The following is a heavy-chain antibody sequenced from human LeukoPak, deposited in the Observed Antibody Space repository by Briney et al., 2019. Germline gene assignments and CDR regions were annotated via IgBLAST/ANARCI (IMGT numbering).Heavy chain of an antibody. CDR2: IKQDGSEK. CDR1: GFTFSGYW. CDR3: ARDGSGSYYGY. V-gene: IGHV3-7*01. D-gene: IGHD1-26*01. Sequence: PGGSPRLSCAASGFTFSGYWMSWVRQAPGKGLEWVANIKQDGSEKNYVDSVKGRFTISRDNAKNSLYLQMNSLRAEDTAVYYCARDGSGSYYGYWGQGTLVTVSS. J-gene: IGHJ4*02.